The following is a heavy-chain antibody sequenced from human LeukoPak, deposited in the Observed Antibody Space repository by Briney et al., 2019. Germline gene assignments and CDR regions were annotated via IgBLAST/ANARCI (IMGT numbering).Heavy chain of an antibody. CDR2: ISAYNGNT. V-gene: IGHV1-18*01. Sequence: ASVKVSCKASGGTFSSYAISWVRQAPGQGLEWMGWISAYNGNTNYAQKLQGRVTMTTDTSTSTAYMELRSLRSDDTAVYYCARAWSGYSGYDYAAYWGQGTLVTVSS. D-gene: IGHD5-12*01. CDR3: ARAWSGYSGYDYAAY. CDR1: GGTFSSYA. J-gene: IGHJ4*02.